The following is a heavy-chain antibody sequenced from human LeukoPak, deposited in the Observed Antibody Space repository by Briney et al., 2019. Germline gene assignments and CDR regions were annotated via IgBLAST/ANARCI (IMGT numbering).Heavy chain of an antibody. CDR3: AKIHLVGANDAYNWIDP. Sequence: GGSLRLSCAASGFSFTTYWMSWVRQAPGKGLEWVANIKQDGTEKYYVDSVKGRFTISRDNAKNSLYLQMNSLRAEDTAVYYCAKIHLVGANDAYNWIDPWGQGTLVTVSS. CDR2: IKQDGTEK. J-gene: IGHJ5*02. CDR1: GFSFTTYW. V-gene: IGHV3-7*01. D-gene: IGHD1-26*01.